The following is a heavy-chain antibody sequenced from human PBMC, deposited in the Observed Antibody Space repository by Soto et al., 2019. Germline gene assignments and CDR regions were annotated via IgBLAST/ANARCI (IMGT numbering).Heavy chain of an antibody. CDR3: ARTYSWGSGRGRSMDV. CDR1: GGSVSSGSFY. D-gene: IGHD3-10*01. J-gene: IGHJ6*02. Sequence: QVQLQESGPGLVKPSETLSLTCTVSGGSVSSGSFYWGWIRQPPGKGLEWIGYIYDSGNTNYNPSLRNRVNILVDTSKNQFSLKLSSVTAADTAMYYCARTYSWGSGRGRSMDVWGQGTTVTVS. V-gene: IGHV4-61*01. CDR2: IYDSGNT.